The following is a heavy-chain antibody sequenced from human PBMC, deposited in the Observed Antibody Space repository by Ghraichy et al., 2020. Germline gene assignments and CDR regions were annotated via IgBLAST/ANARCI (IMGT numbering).Heavy chain of an antibody. CDR2: IYYSGST. CDR3: ARGRRIQLWTNYFDY. V-gene: IGHV4-59*01. Sequence: SETLSLTCTVSGGSISSYYWSWIRQPPGKGLEWIGYIYYSGSTNYNPSLKSRVTISVDTSKNQFSLKLSCVTAADTAVYYCARGRRIQLWTNYFDYWGQGTLVTVSS. CDR1: GGSISSYY. J-gene: IGHJ4*02. D-gene: IGHD5-18*01.